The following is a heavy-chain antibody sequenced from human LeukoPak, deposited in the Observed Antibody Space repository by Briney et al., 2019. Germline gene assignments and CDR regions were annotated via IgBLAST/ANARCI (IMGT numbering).Heavy chain of an antibody. CDR3: AGASPDGFYYY. CDR1: GFSFSSSA. Sequence: GGSLRLSCAASGFSFSSSAMHWVRQAPGKGLEYVSAITNNGGYTYYANSVKGRFTISRDNSKNTLYLQMGSLRTEDTAVYYCAGASPDGFYYYWGQGTLFTVSS. D-gene: IGHD3-3*01. V-gene: IGHV3-64*01. CDR2: ITNNGGYT. J-gene: IGHJ4*02.